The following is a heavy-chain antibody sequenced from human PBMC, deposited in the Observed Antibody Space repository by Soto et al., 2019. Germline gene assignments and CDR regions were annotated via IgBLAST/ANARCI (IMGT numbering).Heavy chain of an antibody. CDR1: GFTFSSYA. Sequence: GGSLRLACAASGFTFSSYAMTWVRQAPGKGLEWVSAISGSGGSTYYADSVKGRFTISRDNSKNTLYLQMNSLRAEDTAVYYCAKDHRYDILTGYDIVDYWGQGTLVTVSS. D-gene: IGHD3-9*01. CDR3: AKDHRYDILTGYDIVDY. CDR2: ISGSGGST. J-gene: IGHJ4*02. V-gene: IGHV3-23*01.